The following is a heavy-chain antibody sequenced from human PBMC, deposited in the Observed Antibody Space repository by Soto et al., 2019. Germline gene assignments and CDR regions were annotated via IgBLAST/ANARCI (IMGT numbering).Heavy chain of an antibody. D-gene: IGHD3-22*01. V-gene: IGHV5-51*01. J-gene: IGHJ4*02. CDR2: IYPGDSDT. Sequence: GESLKISCKGSGYSLTSYWIGWVRQMPGKGLEWMGIIYPGDSDTRYSPSFQGQVTISADKSISTAYLQWSSLKASDTAMYYCARQAHYYDSSGHSIDYWGQGTLVTVSS. CDR1: GYSLTSYW. CDR3: ARQAHYYDSSGHSIDY.